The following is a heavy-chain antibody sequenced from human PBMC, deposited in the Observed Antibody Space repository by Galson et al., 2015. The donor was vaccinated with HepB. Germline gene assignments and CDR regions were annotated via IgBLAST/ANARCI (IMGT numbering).Heavy chain of an antibody. J-gene: IGHJ6*03. D-gene: IGHD6-13*01. CDR1: GFSFDDYT. CDR3: ARDRIAAAGYYYYYYMDV. V-gene: IGHV3-43*01. CDR2: ISWDSGTT. Sequence: SLRLSCAASGFSFDDYTMHWVRQAPGKGLEWVSLISWDSGTTYYTDSVRGRFTISRDNSKNSLFLQMNSLRTEDTAVYYCARDRIAAAGYYYYYYMDVWGKGTTVTVSS.